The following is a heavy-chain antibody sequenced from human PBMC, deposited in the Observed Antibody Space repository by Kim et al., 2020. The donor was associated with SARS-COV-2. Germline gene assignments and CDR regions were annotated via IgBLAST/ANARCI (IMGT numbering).Heavy chain of an antibody. Sequence: NYHPSLKSRVTISVDTSKNQFSLKLSSVTAADTAVYYCARSVRFEEWFDPWGQGTLVTVSS. D-gene: IGHD3-10*01. J-gene: IGHJ5*02. V-gene: IGHV4-59*01. CDR3: ARSVRFEEWFDP.